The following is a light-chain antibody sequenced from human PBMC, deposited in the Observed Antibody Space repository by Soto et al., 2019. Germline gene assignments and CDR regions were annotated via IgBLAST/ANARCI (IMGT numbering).Light chain of an antibody. J-gene: IGKJ1*01. CDR2: GAS. CDR3: QQYNSWPRT. Sequence: EVVLTQLPGTLSLSPGEGATLSCRASQSVNSNLAWYQQKPGQAPRLLIYGASSRATGIPARFSGSGPGTEFTLTISSLQSEDFAVYYCQQYNSWPRTFGQGTKVDI. CDR1: QSVNSN. V-gene: IGKV3-15*01.